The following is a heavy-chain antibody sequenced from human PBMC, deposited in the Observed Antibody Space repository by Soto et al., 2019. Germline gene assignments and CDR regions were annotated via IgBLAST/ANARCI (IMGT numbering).Heavy chain of an antibody. CDR3: AKDHYGSAIYGMDV. CDR1: GFRFEDYA. J-gene: IGHJ6*02. CDR2: IAWNSDII. V-gene: IGHV3-9*01. D-gene: IGHD3-10*01. Sequence: EVQLVESGGGLVQPGRSLRLSCAASGFRFEDYAMHWVRQAPGKGLEWVSGIAWNSDIIGYADSVKGRCTISRDNGKNSLYLKMNSLRPEDTALYYCAKDHYGSAIYGMDVWGQGTTVTVSS.